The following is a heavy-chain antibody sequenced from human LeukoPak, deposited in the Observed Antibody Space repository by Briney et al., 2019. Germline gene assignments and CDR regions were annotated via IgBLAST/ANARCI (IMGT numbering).Heavy chain of an antibody. D-gene: IGHD3-9*01. Sequence: GASVKVSCKASGYTFSGYYMHWVRQAPGQGLEWMGWINPNSGGTNYAQKFQGWVTMTRDTSISTAYMELSRLRSDDTAVYYCARFGDILTGYGIYGMDVWGQGTTVTVSS. CDR1: GYTFSGYY. J-gene: IGHJ6*02. V-gene: IGHV1-2*04. CDR2: INPNSGGT. CDR3: ARFGDILTGYGIYGMDV.